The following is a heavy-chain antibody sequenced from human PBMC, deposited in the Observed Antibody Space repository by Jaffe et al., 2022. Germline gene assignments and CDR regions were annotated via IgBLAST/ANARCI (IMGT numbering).Heavy chain of an antibody. Sequence: EVQLVESGGGLVQPGGSLRLSCAASGFTFSSYSMNWVRQAPGKGLEWVSYISSSSSTIYYADSVKGRFTISRDNAKNSLYLQMNSLRAEDTAVYYCAILISEGIVVVVEPFDYWGQGTLVTVSS. D-gene: IGHD2-15*01. CDR1: GFTFSSYS. V-gene: IGHV3-48*01. CDR3: AILISEGIVVVVEPFDY. J-gene: IGHJ4*02. CDR2: ISSSSSTI.